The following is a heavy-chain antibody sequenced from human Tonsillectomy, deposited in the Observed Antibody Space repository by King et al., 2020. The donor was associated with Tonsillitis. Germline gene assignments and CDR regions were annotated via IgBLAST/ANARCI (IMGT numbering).Heavy chain of an antibody. J-gene: IGHJ5*02. Sequence: QLVQSGGGLVQPGGSLRLSCAASGFTFSSYSMNWVRQAPGKGLEWVSYISSSSGTIYYADSVKGRFTISRDNAKNSLYLQMNSLRAEDTAVYYCARVGYSYGYNWFDPWGQGTLVTVSS. V-gene: IGHV3-48*01. CDR1: GFTFSSYS. D-gene: IGHD5-18*01. CDR2: ISSSSGTI. CDR3: ARVGYSYGYNWFDP.